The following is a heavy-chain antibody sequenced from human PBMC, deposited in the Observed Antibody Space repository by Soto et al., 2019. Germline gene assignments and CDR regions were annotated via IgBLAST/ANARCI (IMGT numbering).Heavy chain of an antibody. CDR2: FDPEDGET. CDR1: GYTLTELS. V-gene: IGHV1-24*01. Sequence: ASVKVSCKVSGYTLTELSMHWVRQAPGKGLEWMGGFDPEDGETIYAQKFQGRVTMTEDTSTDTAHMELSSLRSEDTAVYYCATPGLGLRFLEWLRLHDAFDIWGQGTMVTVSS. CDR3: ATPGLGLRFLEWLRLHDAFDI. J-gene: IGHJ3*02. D-gene: IGHD3-3*01.